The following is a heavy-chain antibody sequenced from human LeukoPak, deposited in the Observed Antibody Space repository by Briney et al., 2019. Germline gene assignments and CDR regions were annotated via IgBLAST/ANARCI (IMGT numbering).Heavy chain of an antibody. Sequence: ASVKVSCKASGYTFTSYGISWVRQAPGQGLEWMGWISAYNGNTNYAQKLQGRVTMTTDTSTSTAHMELRSLRSDDTAVYYCARDPKLSSSSYRFDPWGQGTLVTVSS. CDR3: ARDPKLSSSSYRFDP. CDR1: GYTFTSYG. CDR2: ISAYNGNT. V-gene: IGHV1-18*01. D-gene: IGHD6-6*01. J-gene: IGHJ5*02.